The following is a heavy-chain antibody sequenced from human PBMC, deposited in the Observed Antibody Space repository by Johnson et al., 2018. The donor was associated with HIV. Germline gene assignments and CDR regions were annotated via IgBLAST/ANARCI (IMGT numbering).Heavy chain of an antibody. V-gene: IGHV3-74*01. D-gene: IGHD3-9*01. CDR1: GFAFRSYW. J-gene: IGHJ3*02. CDR2: INSDGSST. Sequence: VQLVESGGGLVQPGGSLRLSCAASGFAFRSYWMHWVRQAPGKGLVWVSRINSDGSSTSYADSVKGRFTISRDSAKNTLYLQMNSLRAEDTALYYCARDDILTGYYDAFDIWGQGTMVTVSS. CDR3: ARDDILTGYYDAFDI.